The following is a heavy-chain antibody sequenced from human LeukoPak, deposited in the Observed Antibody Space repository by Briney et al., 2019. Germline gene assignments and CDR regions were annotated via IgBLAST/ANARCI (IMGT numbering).Heavy chain of an antibody. CDR1: GGSISSSNW. CDR3: ARPYYYGSGSSLLDPTAFDY. J-gene: IGHJ4*02. D-gene: IGHD3-10*01. V-gene: IGHV4-4*02. CDR2: IYHSGST. Sequence: PSETLSLTCAVSGGSISSSNWWSWVRQPPGKGLEWIGEIYHSGSTNYNPSLKSRVTISVDTSKNQFSLKLSSVTAADTAVYYCARPYYYGSGSSLLDPTAFDYWGQGTLVTVSS.